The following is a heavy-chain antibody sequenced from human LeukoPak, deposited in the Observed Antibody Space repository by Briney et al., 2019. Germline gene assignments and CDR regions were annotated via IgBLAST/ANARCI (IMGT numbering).Heavy chain of an antibody. V-gene: IGHV5-51*01. CDR2: IYPGDSDT. CDR3: ARKLYYYDRTGYFPFDS. CDR1: GYSFATYW. Sequence: GESLKISCKGSGYSFATYWIGWVRQMPGKGLEWMAIIYPGDSDTRYSPSFQGQVTISADKSISTAYLQWSSLKASDTAMYHCARKLYYYDRTGYFPFDSWGQGTLVTVSS. D-gene: IGHD3-22*01. J-gene: IGHJ4*02.